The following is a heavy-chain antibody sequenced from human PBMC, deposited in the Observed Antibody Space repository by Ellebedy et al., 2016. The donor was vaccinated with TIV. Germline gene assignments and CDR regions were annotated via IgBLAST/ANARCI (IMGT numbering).Heavy chain of an antibody. V-gene: IGHV2-26*01. J-gene: IGHJ4*02. CDR1: GFSLSNLIMG. Sequence: SGPTLVKPTETLTLTCTVSGFSLSNLIMGVSWFRQPPGKALEWLAHIFPNDKESYTTSLKRRLTISKDTAKSQVVLTMSNMDPVDAATYYCARTLRYCGGDCSFLFDFWGQGTLVTVSS. CDR2: IFPNDKE. D-gene: IGHD2-21*02. CDR3: ARTLRYCGGDCSFLFDF.